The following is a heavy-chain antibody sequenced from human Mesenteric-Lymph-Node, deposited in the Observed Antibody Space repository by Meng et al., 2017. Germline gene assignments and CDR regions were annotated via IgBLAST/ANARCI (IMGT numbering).Heavy chain of an antibody. CDR2: VSISGSTI. D-gene: IGHD4-23*01. Sequence: GESLKISCAASGFTFSDYYMSWIRQAPGKGLEWVSFVSISGSTIYFPDSVKGRFTISRDNAKNSLYLQMNSLRAEDTAVYYCARDRVVTKYYYGMDVWGQGTTVTVSS. V-gene: IGHV3-11*04. CDR1: GFTFSDYY. J-gene: IGHJ6*02. CDR3: ARDRVVTKYYYGMDV.